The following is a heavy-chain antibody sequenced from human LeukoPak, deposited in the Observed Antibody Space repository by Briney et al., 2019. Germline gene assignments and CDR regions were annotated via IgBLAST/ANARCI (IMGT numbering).Heavy chain of an antibody. Sequence: PSETPSLTCTVSGGSISSGGYYWSWIRQPPGKGLEWIGYIYHSGSTYYNPSLKSRVTISVDRSKNQFSLKLSSVTAADTAVYYCARDCASGGCRVDYWGQGTLVTVSS. CDR2: IYHSGST. CDR3: ARDCASGGCRVDY. V-gene: IGHV4-30-2*01. CDR1: GGSISSGGYY. J-gene: IGHJ4*02. D-gene: IGHD6-25*01.